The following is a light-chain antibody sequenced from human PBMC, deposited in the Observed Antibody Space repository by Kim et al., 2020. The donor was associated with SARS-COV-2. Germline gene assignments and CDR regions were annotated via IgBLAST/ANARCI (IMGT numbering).Light chain of an antibody. CDR2: GAS. CDR1: QSGGSSS. V-gene: IGKV3-20*01. Sequence: SPGERANLPCRGSQSGGSSSLGWYQQKPGQAPRLLIYGASSRATGIPDRFSGSGSGTDFTLTISRLEPEDFAVYYCQQHGSSPRTFGQGTKVDIK. CDR3: QQHGSSPRT. J-gene: IGKJ1*01.